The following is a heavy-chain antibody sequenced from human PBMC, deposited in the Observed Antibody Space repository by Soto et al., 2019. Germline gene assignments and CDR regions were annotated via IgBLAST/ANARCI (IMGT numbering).Heavy chain of an antibody. CDR3: ASYDILTGYYTGYFDY. J-gene: IGHJ4*02. CDR2: IKQDGSEK. CDR1: GFTLSSYW. D-gene: IGHD3-9*01. Sequence: GGSLRLSCAASGFTLSSYWMSWVRQAPGKGLEWVANIKQDGSEKYYVDSVKGRFTISRDNAKNSLYLQMNSPRAEDTAVYYCASYDILTGYYTGYFDYWGQGTLVTVSS. V-gene: IGHV3-7*01.